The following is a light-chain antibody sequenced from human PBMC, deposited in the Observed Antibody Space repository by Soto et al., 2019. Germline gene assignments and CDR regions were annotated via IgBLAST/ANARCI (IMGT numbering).Light chain of an antibody. Sequence: EIVLTQSPGTLSLSPGETVTLSCRASQSVPSNYLAWYQQKPGQAPRVVVLGASTRATGIPDRFSGSGSGTDFTLTISRLEPEDCAVFYCHQYGYSPLTFGGGTKVDIK. CDR1: QSVPSNY. J-gene: IGKJ4*01. V-gene: IGKV3-20*01. CDR3: HQYGYSPLT. CDR2: GAS.